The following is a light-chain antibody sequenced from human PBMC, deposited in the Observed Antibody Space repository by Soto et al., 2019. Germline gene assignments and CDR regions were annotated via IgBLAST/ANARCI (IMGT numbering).Light chain of an antibody. J-gene: IGLJ2*01. CDR1: DSNTGAGFD. CDR2: GST. Sequence: QSVLTQPPSVSGAPGQRVVISCTGSDSNTGAGFDVHWYQHLPGTAPKLLIYGSTIRASGVPDRFSGSKSGASASLAITALQAEDEADYYCQSYDNSLNGVLFGGGTKVTVL. V-gene: IGLV1-40*01. CDR3: QSYDNSLNGVL.